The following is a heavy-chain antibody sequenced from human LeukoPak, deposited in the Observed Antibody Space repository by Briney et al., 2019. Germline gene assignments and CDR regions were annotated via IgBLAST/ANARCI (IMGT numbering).Heavy chain of an antibody. D-gene: IGHD2-2*02. CDR1: GYTFTGYY. CDR3: ARVCAWLGSSGCYTGYYYSMDV. Sequence: ASVKVSCKASGYTFTGYYIHWVRQAPGQGLEWMGRINPNSGGTNYAQKFQGRLTMTGDTSNSTAYMELSSLRSDDTAVYYCARVCAWLGSSGCYTGYYYSMDVWGQGTTVTVSS. J-gene: IGHJ6*02. V-gene: IGHV1-2*06. CDR2: INPNSGGT.